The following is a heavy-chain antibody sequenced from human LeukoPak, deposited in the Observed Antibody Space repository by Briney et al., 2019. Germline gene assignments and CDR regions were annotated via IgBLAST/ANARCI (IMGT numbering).Heavy chain of an antibody. D-gene: IGHD2-15*01. Sequence: GGSLRLSCAASGFTLRYYAMTWLRQAPGKGPQWVSFISDRDDSAYYADSVKGRFTIPRDNSKNTLYLQMNSLRAEDTAVYYCATPRGDCGDGKSCYVYWGQGTLVTVSS. J-gene: IGHJ4*02. CDR2: ISDRDDSA. V-gene: IGHV3-23*01. CDR1: GFTLRYYA. CDR3: ATPRGDCGDGKSCYVY.